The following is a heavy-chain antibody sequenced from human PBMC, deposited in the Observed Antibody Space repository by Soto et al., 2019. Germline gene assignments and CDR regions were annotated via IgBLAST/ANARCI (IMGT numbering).Heavy chain of an antibody. J-gene: IGHJ5*01. V-gene: IGHV3-21*01. CDR2: ISSGSSYI. CDR1: GFTFSTYT. CDR3: ARDILSGGAYPDS. Sequence: SLKISCAASGFTFSTYTMNWVRQAPGKGLEWISSISSGSSYIYYAGSVKGRFTISRDNAKNSLFLQMNSLRADDTAVYYCARDILSGGAYPDSWGQGTKVTVSS. D-gene: IGHD3-10*01.